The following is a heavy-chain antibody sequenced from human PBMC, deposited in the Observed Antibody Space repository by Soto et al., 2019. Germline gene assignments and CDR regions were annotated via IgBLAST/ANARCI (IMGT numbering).Heavy chain of an antibody. D-gene: IGHD3-9*01. CDR3: ARALFNYDLLTGYTAGGIDV. J-gene: IGHJ3*01. V-gene: IGHV4-30-4*01. CDR2: IYHSGST. Sequence: SETLSLTCTVSGVSISTGGYYWGWIRQPPGKGLQWIGYIYHSGSTYYIPSLKSRVTISPDTSKNQFSLKLNSVTDADTAGYYCARALFNYDLLTGYTAGGIDVWGQGTLVTVSS. CDR1: GVSISTGGYY.